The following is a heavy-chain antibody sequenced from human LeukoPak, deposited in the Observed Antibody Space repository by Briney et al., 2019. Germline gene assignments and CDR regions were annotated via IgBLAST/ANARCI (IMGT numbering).Heavy chain of an antibody. CDR2: IRYDGSNK. Sequence: PGGSLRLSCAASGFSFSDYGMHWVRQAPGKGLEWVAFIRYDGSNKYYADSAKGRFTISRDNSKNTVYLQMNSLRAEDTAVYYCAKRAVLQFLKWSNYYYYMDAWGKGTTVTVSS. D-gene: IGHD3-3*01. V-gene: IGHV3-30*02. J-gene: IGHJ6*03. CDR3: AKRAVLQFLKWSNYYYYMDA. CDR1: GFSFSDYG.